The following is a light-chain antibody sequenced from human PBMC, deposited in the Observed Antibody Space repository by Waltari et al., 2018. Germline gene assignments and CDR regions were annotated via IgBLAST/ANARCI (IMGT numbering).Light chain of an antibody. CDR3: CSYAGYYTV. CDR1: SSDVGGYNF. CDR2: DVN. Sequence: QSALTQPRSVSGSPGQSVTISCPGTSSDVGGYNFVSWYQQYPGKTPKLVIYDVNKRPSGVPDRFSGSKSGNTASLIISGLQTEDEADYYCCSYAGYYTVFGGGTKVAVL. V-gene: IGLV2-11*01. J-gene: IGLJ3*02.